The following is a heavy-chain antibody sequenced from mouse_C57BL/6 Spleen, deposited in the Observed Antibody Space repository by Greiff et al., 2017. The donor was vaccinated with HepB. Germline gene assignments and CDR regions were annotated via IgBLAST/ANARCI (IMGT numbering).Heavy chain of an antibody. CDR3: ARSTTPVGAY. CDR2: IYPRSGNT. D-gene: IGHD1-1*01. V-gene: IGHV1-81*01. CDR1: GYTFTSYG. J-gene: IGHJ3*01. Sequence: QVQLKESGAELARPGASVKLSCKASGYTFTSYGISWVKQRTGQGLEWIGEIYPRSGNTYYNEKFKGKATLTADKSSSTAYMELRSLTSEDSAVYFCARSTTPVGAYWGQGTLVTVSA.